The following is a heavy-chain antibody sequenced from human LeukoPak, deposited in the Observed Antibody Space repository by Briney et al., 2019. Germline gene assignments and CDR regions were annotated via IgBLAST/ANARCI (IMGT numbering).Heavy chain of an antibody. D-gene: IGHD2-8*01. CDR2: IYTSGST. J-gene: IGHJ3*01. Sequence: PSQTLSLTCTVSGGSISSGSYYWSWIRQPAGKGLEWIGRIYTSGSTEYNPSLKTRVTMSVDTSKNQFSLNLSSLTAADTAVYYCVRAGLNGAFDVWGQGTVVTVSS. CDR3: VRAGLNGAFDV. V-gene: IGHV4-61*02. CDR1: GGSISSGSYY.